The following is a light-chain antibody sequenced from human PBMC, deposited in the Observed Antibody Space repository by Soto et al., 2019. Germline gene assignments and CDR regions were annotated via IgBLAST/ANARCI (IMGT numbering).Light chain of an antibody. J-gene: IGKJ1*01. CDR3: QQYNSYSRFWP. CDR2: AAS. CDR1: HSISRS. V-gene: IGKV1-5*01. Sequence: VSSSIEDRVTITCRARHSISRSLNWYQQKPGKAATLLIYAASSLQGGVPSRFSGSGSGTEFTLTISSLQPDDFATNYCQQYNSYSRFWPFAQGT.